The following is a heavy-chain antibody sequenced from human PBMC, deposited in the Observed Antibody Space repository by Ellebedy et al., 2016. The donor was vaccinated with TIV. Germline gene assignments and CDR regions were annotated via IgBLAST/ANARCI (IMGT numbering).Heavy chain of an antibody. CDR1: GFTFSTYG. J-gene: IGHJ4*02. CDR3: ARARRGGLFYGTRPFDY. V-gene: IGHV3-21*01. D-gene: IGHD2/OR15-2a*01. Sequence: GESLKISCAASGFTFSTYGMNWVRQAPGKGLEWVSTIRSSSSYIYYADSVKGRFTISRDNAENSLYLQMNSLRAEDTAVYYCARARRGGLFYGTRPFDYWGQGTLVTVSS. CDR2: IRSSSSYI.